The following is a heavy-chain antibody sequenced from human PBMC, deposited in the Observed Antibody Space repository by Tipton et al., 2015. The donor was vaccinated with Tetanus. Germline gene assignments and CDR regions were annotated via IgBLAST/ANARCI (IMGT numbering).Heavy chain of an antibody. CDR2: IGSKADDYAP. D-gene: IGHD2-15*01. J-gene: IGHJ4*02. Sequence: GSLRLSCAASGFSFRGSVMHWVRQASGKGLEWVARIGSKADDYAPTYAASVQGRFTISRDDSQSTTYLQMNSLKTEDTAVYYCARSEYVVVATTEFAYWGQGILVTVSS. CDR1: GFSFRGSV. V-gene: IGHV3-73*01. CDR3: ARSEYVVVATTEFAY.